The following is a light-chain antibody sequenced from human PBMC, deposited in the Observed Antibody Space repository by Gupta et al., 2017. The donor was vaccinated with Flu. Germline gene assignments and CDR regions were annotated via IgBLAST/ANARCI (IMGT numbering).Light chain of an antibody. CDR1: SSDIGAGYD. Sequence: QSVLTQPPSVSGAPGQRVTISCTVSSSDIGAGYDVHWYQHLPGTAPRLLIYGNSNRPSGVPDRFSGSKSGTSASLAITGLQAEDEADYYCQPYDSSLSGSVFGGGTKLTVL. CDR3: QPYDSSLSGSV. J-gene: IGLJ3*02. CDR2: GNS. V-gene: IGLV1-40*01.